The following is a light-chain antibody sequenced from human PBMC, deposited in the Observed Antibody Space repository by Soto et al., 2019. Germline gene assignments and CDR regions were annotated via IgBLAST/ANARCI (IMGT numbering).Light chain of an antibody. CDR2: NVN. Sequence: QSALIQSPSVSGSPGQSVTISCTGTSSDVGSYDCASWYRHHPGRVPKVMMYNVNSRPSGVPDRFSGSKSGSSASMTISGFQAADEADYYCSSYTNNTTLVFGGGTKVTVL. CDR3: SSYTNNTTLV. J-gene: IGLJ2*01. V-gene: IGLV2-18*02. CDR1: SSDVGSYDC.